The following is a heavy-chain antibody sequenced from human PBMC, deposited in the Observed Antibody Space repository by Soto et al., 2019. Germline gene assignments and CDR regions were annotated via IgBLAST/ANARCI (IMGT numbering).Heavy chain of an antibody. J-gene: IGHJ4*02. V-gene: IGHV4-59*01. CDR2: IYYSGST. CDR1: GGSISSYY. Sequence: SETLSLTCTVSGGSISSYYWSWIRQPPGKGLEWIGYIYYSGSTNYNPSLKSRVTISVDTSKNQFSLKLSSVTAADTAVYYCASSGYSGYDSFDYWGQGTLVTVS. D-gene: IGHD5-12*01. CDR3: ASSGYSGYDSFDY.